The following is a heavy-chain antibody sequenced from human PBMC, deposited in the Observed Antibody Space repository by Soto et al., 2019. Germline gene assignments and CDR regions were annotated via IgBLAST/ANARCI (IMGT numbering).Heavy chain of an antibody. CDR2: MNPNSGNT. Sequence: QVQLVQSGAEVKKPGASVKVSCKASGYTFTSYDINWVRQATGQGLEWMGWMNPNSGNTGYAQKFQGRVTMTRNTSVSTAYMELSSLRSEDTAVYYCARGVTMIVVDTYDAFDIWGQGTMVTVSS. J-gene: IGHJ3*02. CDR1: GYTFTSYD. V-gene: IGHV1-8*01. D-gene: IGHD3-22*01. CDR3: ARGVTMIVVDTYDAFDI.